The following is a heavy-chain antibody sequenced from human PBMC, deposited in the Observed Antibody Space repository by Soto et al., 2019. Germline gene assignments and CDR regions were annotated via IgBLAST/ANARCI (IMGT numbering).Heavy chain of an antibody. CDR2: ITNRGTHT. J-gene: IGHJ5*01. CDR3: ARAHEVAWFDS. V-gene: IGHV3-21*01. D-gene: IGHD2-15*01. CDR1: GFSFSSYT. Sequence: EVQLVESGGGLVMPGESLRLSCAASGFSFSSYTMNWVRQAPGKGLQWVSSITNRGTHTYSADSVKGRFTISRDNYKNSLYMQMNNLRAEDTAIYFCARAHEVAWFDSWGLGTLVTVTS.